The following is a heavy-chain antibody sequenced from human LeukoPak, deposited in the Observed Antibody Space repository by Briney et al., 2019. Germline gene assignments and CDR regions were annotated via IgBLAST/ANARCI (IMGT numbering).Heavy chain of an antibody. CDR1: GGSFSGYY. CDR3: ARKVTGGTGEYYYYYMDV. D-gene: IGHD1-20*01. V-gene: IGHV4-34*01. J-gene: IGHJ6*03. CDR2: INHSGST. Sequence: SETLSLTCAVYGGSFSGYYWSWIRQPPGKGLEWIGEINHSGSTNYNPSLKSRVTISVDTSKNQFSLKLSSVTAADTAVYYCARKVTGGTGEYYYYYMDVWGKGTTVTVSS.